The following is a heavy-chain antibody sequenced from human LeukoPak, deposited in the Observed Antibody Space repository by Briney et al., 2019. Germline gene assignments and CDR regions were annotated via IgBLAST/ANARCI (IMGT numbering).Heavy chain of an antibody. CDR3: ARDHDWMFDS. CDR1: GFTFSSYS. CDR2: ISRSSDTI. Sequence: GGSLRLSCAASGFTFSSYSMNWVRQAPGKGLEWVSCISRSSDTIYYADSVKGRFTISRDNAKNSLYLQMSSLRAEDTAVYLCARDHDWMFDSWGQGTLVTVSS. V-gene: IGHV3-48*04. D-gene: IGHD3-9*01. J-gene: IGHJ4*02.